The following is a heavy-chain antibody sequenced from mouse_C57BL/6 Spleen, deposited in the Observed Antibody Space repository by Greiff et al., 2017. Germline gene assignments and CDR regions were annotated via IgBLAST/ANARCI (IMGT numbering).Heavy chain of an antibody. V-gene: IGHV1-63*01. CDR3: ARVYDGYYFDY. CDR2: IYPGGGYT. CDR1: GYTFTNYW. Sequence: VQLQQSGAELVRPGTSVKMSCKASGYTFTNYWIGWAKQRPGHGLEWIGDIYPGGGYTNDNEKFKGKATLTADKSSSTAYMQFSSLTSEDSAIYYCARVYDGYYFDYWGQGTTLTVSS. D-gene: IGHD2-3*01. J-gene: IGHJ2*01.